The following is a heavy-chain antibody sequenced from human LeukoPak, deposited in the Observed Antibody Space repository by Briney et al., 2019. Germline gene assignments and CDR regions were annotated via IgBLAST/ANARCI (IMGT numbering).Heavy chain of an antibody. D-gene: IGHD3-3*01. J-gene: IGHJ4*02. Sequence: PGGSLRLSCAASGFTFSSYSMNWVRQAPGKGLEWVSSISSSSSYICYADSVKGRFTISRDNAKNSLYLQMNSLRAEDTAVYYCARQDYDFWSGYYTPLMYFDYWGQGTLVTVSS. CDR1: GFTFSSYS. V-gene: IGHV3-21*01. CDR2: ISSSSSYI. CDR3: ARQDYDFWSGYYTPLMYFDY.